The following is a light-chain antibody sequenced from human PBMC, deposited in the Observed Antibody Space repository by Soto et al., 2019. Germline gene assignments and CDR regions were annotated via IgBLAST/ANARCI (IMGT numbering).Light chain of an antibody. V-gene: IGLV2-14*01. CDR2: DVN. CDR1: SSDVGAYNY. CDR3: TSWSSSTTMK. J-gene: IGLJ2*01. Sequence: QSALTQPASVSGSPGQSITISCTGTSSDVGAYNYVSWYQQHPGKAPKLMIYDVNIRPSGVSNRFSGSKSGNTASLTISGLHADDDADYYCTSWSSSTTMKFGGGTKVTVL.